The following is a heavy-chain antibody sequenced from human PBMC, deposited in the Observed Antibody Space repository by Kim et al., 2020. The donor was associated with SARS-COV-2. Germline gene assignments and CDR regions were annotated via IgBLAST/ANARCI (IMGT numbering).Heavy chain of an antibody. Sequence: GGSLRLSCAASGFTFSSYSMNWVRQAPGKGLEWVSSISSSSSYIYYADSVKGRFTISRDNAKNSLYLQMNSLRAEDTAVYYCAREGGADCSSTSCSKTTYYYYGMDVWGQGTTVTVSS. V-gene: IGHV3-21*01. D-gene: IGHD2-2*01. CDR3: AREGGADCSSTSCSKTTYYYYGMDV. J-gene: IGHJ6*02. CDR2: ISSSSSYI. CDR1: GFTFSSYS.